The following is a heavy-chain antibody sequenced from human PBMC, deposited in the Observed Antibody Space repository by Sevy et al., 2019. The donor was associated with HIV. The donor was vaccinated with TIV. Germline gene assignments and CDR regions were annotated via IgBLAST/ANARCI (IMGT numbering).Heavy chain of an antibody. CDR2: IYHSGST. V-gene: IGHV4-4*02. D-gene: IGHD3-3*01. CDR1: GGSISSSNW. J-gene: IGHJ6*02. CDR3: ARDCYDFFRNMDYYGMDV. Sequence: SETLSLTCAVSGGSISSSNWWSWVRQPPGKGLEWIGEIYHSGSTNYNPSLKTRVTISVDKSKNQFSLKLSSVTAADTAVYYCARDCYDFFRNMDYYGMDVWGQGTTVTVSS.